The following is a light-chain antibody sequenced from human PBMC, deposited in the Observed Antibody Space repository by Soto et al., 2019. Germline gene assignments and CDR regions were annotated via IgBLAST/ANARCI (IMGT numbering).Light chain of an antibody. CDR2: SAS. CDR1: QSVSSN. Sequence: EIVMTQSPATLSVSPGESATLSCRASQSVSSNLAWYQQKPGQAPRLLIYSASTRATGIPARFSGSGSGTEFTLTISSLQSEDFAVYYCQQYNNGWTFGQGTKVEIK. CDR3: QQYNNGWT. V-gene: IGKV3-15*01. J-gene: IGKJ1*01.